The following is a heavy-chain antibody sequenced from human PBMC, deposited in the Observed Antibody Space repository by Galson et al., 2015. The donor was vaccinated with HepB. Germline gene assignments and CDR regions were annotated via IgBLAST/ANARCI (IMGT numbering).Heavy chain of an antibody. J-gene: IGHJ4*02. CDR2: INPDGSNI. CDR1: GFTFSSHW. Sequence: SLRLSCAASGFTFSSHWMHWLRQAPGKGLVWVSRINPDGSNINYADSVKGRFTISRDNAKNTLYLQMNSLRAEDTAVYYCARDITGYYDYWGQGTLVSVSS. D-gene: IGHD2-8*02. CDR3: ARDITGYYDY. V-gene: IGHV3-74*01.